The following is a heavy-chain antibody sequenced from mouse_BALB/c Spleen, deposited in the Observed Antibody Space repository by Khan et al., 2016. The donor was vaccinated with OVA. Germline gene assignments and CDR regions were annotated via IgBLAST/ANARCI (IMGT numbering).Heavy chain of an antibody. Sequence: QVQLKESGPGLVAPSQTLSITCTVSGFSLSNYGVHWVRQPPGKGLEWLGVIWAGGSTNHNSALMSRLRISKDDSKSQVFLKMNSLQTDDTCMYYCARAFYNCAWFAYWGQGTLVTVSA. CDR3: ARAFYNCAWFAY. CDR2: IWAGGST. J-gene: IGHJ3*01. V-gene: IGHV2-9*02. CDR1: GFSLSNYG. D-gene: IGHD1-3*01.